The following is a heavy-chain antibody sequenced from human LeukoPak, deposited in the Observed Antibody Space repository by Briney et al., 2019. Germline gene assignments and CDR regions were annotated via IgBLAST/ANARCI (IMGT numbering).Heavy chain of an antibody. J-gene: IGHJ3*02. Sequence: GASVKVSCKTSGYTFTTYTMHWVRQAPGQGLEWMGWINPNSGGTNYAQKFQGWITMTRDTSISTAYMELSRLRSDDTAVYYCARAGAGWAFDIWGQGTMVTVSS. CDR3: ARAGAGWAFDI. V-gene: IGHV1-2*04. CDR2: INPNSGGT. CDR1: GYTFTTYT. D-gene: IGHD6-19*01.